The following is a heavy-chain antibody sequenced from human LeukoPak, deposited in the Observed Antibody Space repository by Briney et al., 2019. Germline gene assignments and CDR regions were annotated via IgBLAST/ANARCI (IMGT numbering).Heavy chain of an antibody. CDR1: GDSISGYS. J-gene: IGHJ6*03. D-gene: IGHD6-19*01. V-gene: IGHV4-4*09. CDR2: IQTSGTT. Sequence: SETLSLTCTVSGDSISGYSWSWIRQSPEKGLERIGLIQTSGTTKYNPSLKGRVSISVDTSKTRVSLKVSSVTAADTAVYYCARRVTSKAVRPNIYQFMDVWGKGTTVTVSS. CDR3: ARRVTSKAVRPNIYQFMDV.